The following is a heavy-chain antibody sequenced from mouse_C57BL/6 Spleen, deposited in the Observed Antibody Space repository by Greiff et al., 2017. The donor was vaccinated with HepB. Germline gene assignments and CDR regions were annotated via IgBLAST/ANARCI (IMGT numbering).Heavy chain of an antibody. CDR3: ARVYYGYDWYFDY. V-gene: IGHV3-6*01. CDR2: ISYDGSN. D-gene: IGHD2-2*01. J-gene: IGHJ2*01. CDR1: GYSITSGYY. Sequence: EVKLQESGPGLVKPSQSLSLTCSVTGYSITSGYYWNWIRQFPGNKLEWMGYISYDGSNNYNPSLKNRISITRDTSKNQFFLKLNSVTTEDTATYYCARVYYGYDWYFDYWGQGTTLTVSS.